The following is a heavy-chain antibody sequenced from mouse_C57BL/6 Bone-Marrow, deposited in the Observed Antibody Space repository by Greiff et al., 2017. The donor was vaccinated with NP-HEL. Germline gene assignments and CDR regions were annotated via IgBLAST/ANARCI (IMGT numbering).Heavy chain of an antibody. CDR3: AREGLYYYGSVYYFDY. J-gene: IGHJ2*01. Sequence: VQLQQSGPELVKPGASVKISCKASGYTFTDYYMNWVKQSHGKSLEWIGDINPNNGGTSYNQKLKGKATLTVDKSSSTAYMELRSLTSEDSAVYYCAREGLYYYGSVYYFDYWGQGTTLTVSS. CDR1: GYTFTDYY. D-gene: IGHD1-1*01. CDR2: INPNNGGT. V-gene: IGHV1-26*01.